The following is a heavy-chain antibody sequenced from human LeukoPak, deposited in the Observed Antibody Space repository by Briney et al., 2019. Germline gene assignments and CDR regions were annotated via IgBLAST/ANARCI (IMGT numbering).Heavy chain of an antibody. Sequence: GGSLRLSCAASGFTFSDSAMHWVRQASGKGLEWIGRIRGTANSYATAYAASVKGRFTISRDDSSNTAYLQMNSLKTEDTAVYYCAREGYSYGYGDYWGQGTLVTVSS. CDR3: AREGYSYGYGDY. D-gene: IGHD5-18*01. J-gene: IGHJ4*02. V-gene: IGHV3-73*01. CDR1: GFTFSDSA. CDR2: IRGTANSYAT.